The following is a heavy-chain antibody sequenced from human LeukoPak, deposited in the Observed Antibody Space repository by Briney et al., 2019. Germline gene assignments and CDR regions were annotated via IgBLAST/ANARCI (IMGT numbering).Heavy chain of an antibody. J-gene: IGHJ1*01. D-gene: IGHD1-14*01. CDR1: GCSFSGYW. CDR2: IKYDGSDQ. V-gene: IGHV3-7*01. Sequence: PGGSLRLSCAVSGCSFSGYWMSWVRQAPGKGLEWVANIKYDGSDQYYVDSVKGRFTISRDNAKNSLSLQMNSLRAEDTAVYYCASRNLFQHWGQGTLVTVSS. CDR3: ASRNLFQH.